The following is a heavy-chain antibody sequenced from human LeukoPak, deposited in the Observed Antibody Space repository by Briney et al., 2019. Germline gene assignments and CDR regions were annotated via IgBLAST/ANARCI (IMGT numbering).Heavy chain of an antibody. CDR2: VNGNGGST. Sequence: PGGSLRLSCAASGFSFSTYAMSWVRQAPGKGLEWVSGVNGNGGSTYYADSVKGRFTISRDNSKNTLYLQMNSLRAEDTAVYYCAKRVAGYYFENWGQGTLVTVSS. J-gene: IGHJ4*02. CDR1: GFSFSTYA. D-gene: IGHD6-19*01. CDR3: AKRVAGYYFEN. V-gene: IGHV3-23*01.